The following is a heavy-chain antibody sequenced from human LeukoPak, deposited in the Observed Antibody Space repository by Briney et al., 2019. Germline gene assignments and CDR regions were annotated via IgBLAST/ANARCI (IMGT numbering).Heavy chain of an antibody. Sequence: SETLSLTCAVYGGSFSGYYWSWIRQPPGKGLEWIGDINHSGSTNYNPSLKSRVTMSVDTSKNQFSLKLSSVTAADTAVYYCASLTMIVVPWGQGTLVTVSS. J-gene: IGHJ4*02. CDR3: ASLTMIVVP. CDR2: INHSGST. CDR1: GGSFSGYY. V-gene: IGHV4-34*01. D-gene: IGHD3-22*01.